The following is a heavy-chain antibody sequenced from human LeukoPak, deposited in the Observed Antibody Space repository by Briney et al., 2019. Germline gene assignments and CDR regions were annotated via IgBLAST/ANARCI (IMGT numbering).Heavy chain of an antibody. J-gene: IGHJ4*02. V-gene: IGHV4-39*01. CDR1: GGSISSGPYY. Sequence: ASETLSLTCTVSGGSISSGPYYWGWIRQPPGKGLEWIGNIYYGENTYYNPSLKSRVTISIDTSKNQFYLKLSSLTAADTAVHFCARRDDSSGYHKIFDYWGPGTLVTVSS. CDR3: ARRDDSSGYHKIFDY. D-gene: IGHD3-22*01. CDR2: IYYGENT.